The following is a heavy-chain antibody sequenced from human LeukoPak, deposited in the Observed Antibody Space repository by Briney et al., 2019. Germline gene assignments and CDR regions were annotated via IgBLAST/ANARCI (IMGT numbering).Heavy chain of an antibody. CDR3: ARSRPASDIVEVVAATRWFDP. CDR1: GYTFTGYY. D-gene: IGHD2-15*01. CDR2: INPNSGGT. J-gene: IGHJ5*02. V-gene: IGHV1-2*06. Sequence: ASVKVSCKASGYTFTGYYMHWVRQAPGQGLEWMGRINPNSGGTNYAQKFQGRVTMTRDTSISTAYMELSRLRSDDTAVYYCARSRPASDIVEVVAATRWFDPWGQGTLVTVSS.